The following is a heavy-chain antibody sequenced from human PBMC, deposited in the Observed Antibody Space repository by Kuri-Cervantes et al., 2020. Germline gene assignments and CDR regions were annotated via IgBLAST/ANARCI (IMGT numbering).Heavy chain of an antibody. V-gene: IGHV1-18*01. J-gene: IGHJ4*02. Sequence: ASVKGSCKASGYTFASYGISWVRQAPGQGLEWMGWISAYNGNTNYAQKLQGRVTMTTDTSTSTAYMELRSLRSDDTAVYYCARTRDSGYDSPLFDYWGQGTLVTVSS. D-gene: IGHD5-12*01. CDR2: ISAYNGNT. CDR3: ARTRDSGYDSPLFDY. CDR1: GYTFASYG.